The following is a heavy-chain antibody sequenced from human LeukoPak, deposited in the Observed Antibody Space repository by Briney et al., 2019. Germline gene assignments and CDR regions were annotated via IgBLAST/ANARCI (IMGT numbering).Heavy chain of an antibody. V-gene: IGHV1-69*13. CDR1: GGTFSSYA. CDR2: IIPIFGTA. Sequence: GASVKVSCKASGGTFSSYAISWVRQAPGQGLEWMGGIIPIFGTANYAQKFQGRVTITADESTSTAYMELSSLRSEDTAVYYCARVSEIYDSSGYYLGFDYWGQGTLVTVSS. D-gene: IGHD3-22*01. J-gene: IGHJ4*02. CDR3: ARVSEIYDSSGYYLGFDY.